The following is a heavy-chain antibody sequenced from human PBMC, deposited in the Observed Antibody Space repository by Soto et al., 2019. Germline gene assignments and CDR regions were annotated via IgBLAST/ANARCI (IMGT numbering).Heavy chain of an antibody. CDR3: ARSVDTAMVMGYYFDY. J-gene: IGHJ4*02. CDR2: IYYSGST. D-gene: IGHD5-18*01. CDR1: GGSISSGDYY. Sequence: SETLSLTCTVSGGSISSGDYYWSWIRQPPGKGLEWIGYIYYSGSTYYNPSLKSRVTISVDTSKNQFSLKLSSVTAADTAVYYCARSVDTAMVMGYYFDYWGQGTLVTVSS. V-gene: IGHV4-30-4*01.